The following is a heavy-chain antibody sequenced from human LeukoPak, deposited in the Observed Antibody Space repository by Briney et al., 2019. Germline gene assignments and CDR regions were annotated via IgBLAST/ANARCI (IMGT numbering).Heavy chain of an antibody. J-gene: IGHJ6*04. CDR1: GFTFSSYE. D-gene: IGHD1-26*01. CDR2: ISSSGSTI. CDR3: AQDRYRGSSVGVAV. Sequence: GGSLRLSCAASGFTFSSYEMNWVRQAPGKGLEWVSYISSSGSTIYYADSVNGRFTISRDNAKNSLYLQMNSLSAEDTAVYYCAQDRYRGSSVGVAVWGKGTTVTVSS. V-gene: IGHV3-48*03.